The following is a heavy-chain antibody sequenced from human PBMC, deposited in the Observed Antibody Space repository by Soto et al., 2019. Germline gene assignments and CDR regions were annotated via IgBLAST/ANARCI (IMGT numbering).Heavy chain of an antibody. CDR2: IYHSGTT. CDR3: ARAIAVPRTRGFDY. D-gene: IGHD6-19*01. V-gene: IGHV4-4*02. CDR1: GGSITTNW. Sequence: QVRLQESGPGLVKPSGTLSLTCAVSGGSITTNWWSWVRQPPGKGLEWIGEIYHSGTTNYNPTLRSRVTISVDKSHSQLSLNLNSVTAADSAIYYCARAIAVPRTRGFDYWGQGNLVTVSS. J-gene: IGHJ4*02.